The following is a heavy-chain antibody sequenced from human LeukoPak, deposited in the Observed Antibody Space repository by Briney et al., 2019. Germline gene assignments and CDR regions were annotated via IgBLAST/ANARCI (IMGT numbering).Heavy chain of an antibody. CDR2: IYTSGST. Sequence: SQTLSLTCTVSGGSISSGRYYWSWIRQPAGKGLEWIGRIYTSGSTNYNPSLKSRVTMSVDTSKNQFSLKLSSETAADTAVYYCAREWYYNSTGNAFDIWGQGTMVTVSS. CDR3: AREWYYNSTGNAFDI. D-gene: IGHD3-22*01. V-gene: IGHV4-61*02. CDR1: GGSISSGRYY. J-gene: IGHJ3*02.